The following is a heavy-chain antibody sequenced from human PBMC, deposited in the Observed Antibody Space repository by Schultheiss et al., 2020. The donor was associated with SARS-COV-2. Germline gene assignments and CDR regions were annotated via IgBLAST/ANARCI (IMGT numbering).Heavy chain of an antibody. CDR1: TFTFSSSW. V-gene: IGHV3-64*01. D-gene: IGHD3-22*01. Sequence: GGSLRLSCAASTFTFSSSWMTWVRQAPGKGLEYVSAISSNGGSTYYANSVKGRFTISRDNSKNTLYLQVGSLRAEDMAVYYCARDGGNTYYYDSSGYYKGSYFDYWGQGTLVTVSS. CDR3: ARDGGNTYYYDSSGYYKGSYFDY. CDR2: ISSNGGST. J-gene: IGHJ4*02.